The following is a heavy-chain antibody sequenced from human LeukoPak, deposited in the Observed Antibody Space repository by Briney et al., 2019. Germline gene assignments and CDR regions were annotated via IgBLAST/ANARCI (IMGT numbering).Heavy chain of an antibody. V-gene: IGHV1-18*04. D-gene: IGHD1-14*01. Sequence: GASVKVSCKASGYTFINYYMHWVRQAPGQGLEWMGWISAYNGNTNYAQKLQGRVTMTTDTSTSTAYMELRSLRSDDTAVYYCARLPDFDYWGQGTLVTVSS. CDR1: GYTFINYY. J-gene: IGHJ4*02. CDR3: ARLPDFDY. CDR2: ISAYNGNT.